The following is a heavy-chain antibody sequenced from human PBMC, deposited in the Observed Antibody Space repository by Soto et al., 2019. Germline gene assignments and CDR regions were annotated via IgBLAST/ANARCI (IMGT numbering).Heavy chain of an antibody. CDR3: ARDRRYNWNYGWFDP. V-gene: IGHV1-18*01. J-gene: IGHJ5*02. CDR2: IRPYNGNT. CDR1: GYTFTSYG. Sequence: QVQLVQSGAEVKKPGASVKVSCKASGYTFTSYGISWVRQTPGQGLEWMGWIRPYNGNTNYAQNLQVRVTMTTDTSTSTAYMELRSLRSDDTAVYYCARDRRYNWNYGWFDPWGQGTLVTVSS. D-gene: IGHD1-7*01.